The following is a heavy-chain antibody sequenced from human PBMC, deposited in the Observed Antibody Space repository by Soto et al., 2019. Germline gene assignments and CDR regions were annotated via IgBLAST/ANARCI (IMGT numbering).Heavy chain of an antibody. J-gene: IGHJ6*03. Sequence: PSETLSLTCTVSGGSISSYYLSWIRQPPGKGLEWIGYIYYSGSTNYNPSLKSRVTISVDTSKNQFSLKLSSVTAADTAVYYCASSTYYDFWSGGNPNYYYYYMDVWGKGTTVTVSS. V-gene: IGHV4-59*08. CDR2: IYYSGST. CDR1: GGSISSYY. CDR3: ASSTYYDFWSGGNPNYYYYYMDV. D-gene: IGHD3-3*01.